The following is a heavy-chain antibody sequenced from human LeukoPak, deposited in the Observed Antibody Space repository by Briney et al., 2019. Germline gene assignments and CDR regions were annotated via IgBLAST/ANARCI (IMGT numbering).Heavy chain of an antibody. V-gene: IGHV4-34*01. CDR3: ARGVAAAGDRGYNWFDP. CDR2: INHSGST. D-gene: IGHD6-13*01. J-gene: IGHJ5*02. Sequence: SETLSLTCAVYGGSFSGYYWRWIRQPPGKGLEWIGEINHSGSTKYNPSLKSRVTISVDTSKNQFSLKLSSVTAADTAVYYCARGVAAAGDRGYNWFDPWGQGTLVTVSS. CDR1: GGSFSGYY.